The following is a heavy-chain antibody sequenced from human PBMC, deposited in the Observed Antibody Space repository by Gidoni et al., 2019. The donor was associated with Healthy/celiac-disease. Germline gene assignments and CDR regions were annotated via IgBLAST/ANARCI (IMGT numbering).Heavy chain of an antibody. CDR1: GGSFSGYY. CDR3: AGGRFLEWPTGVYYYYGMDV. V-gene: IGHV4-34*01. Sequence: QVQLQQWGAGLLKPSETLSLTCAVYGGSFSGYYWSWIRQPPGKGLEWIGEINHSGSTNYTPSLQSRVTISVDTSKNQFSLKLSSVTAADTAVYYCAGGRFLEWPTGVYYYYGMDVWGQGTTVTVSS. D-gene: IGHD3-3*01. J-gene: IGHJ6*02. CDR2: INHSGST.